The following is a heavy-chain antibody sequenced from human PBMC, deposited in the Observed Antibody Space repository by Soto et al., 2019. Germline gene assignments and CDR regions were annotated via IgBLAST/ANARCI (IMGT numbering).Heavy chain of an antibody. CDR3: ARGIHDFWSGYQSNYDAFDI. Sequence: ASVTVSCKASGYTFNSYGISWVRQAPGQGLEWMGWISAYNGNTNYAQKLQGRVTMTTDTSTSTAYMELRSLRSDDTAVYYCARGIHDFWSGYQSNYDAFDIWGQGTMVTVSS. CDR1: GYTFNSYG. J-gene: IGHJ3*02. CDR2: ISAYNGNT. D-gene: IGHD3-3*01. V-gene: IGHV1-18*01.